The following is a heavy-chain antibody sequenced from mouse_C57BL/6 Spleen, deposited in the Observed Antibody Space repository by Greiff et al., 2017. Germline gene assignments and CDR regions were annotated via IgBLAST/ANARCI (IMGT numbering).Heavy chain of an antibody. D-gene: IGHD2-10*01. CDR2: IHPSDSDT. V-gene: IGHV1-74*01. CDR1: GYTFTSYW. CDR3: ASLPAYYGNYYAMDY. J-gene: IGHJ1*03. Sequence: QVQLKQPGAELVKPGASVKVSCKASGYTFTSYWMHWVKQRPGQGLEWIGRIHPSDSDTNYNQKFKGKATLTVDKSSSTAYMQLSSLTSEDSAVYYCASLPAYYGNYYAMDYWGTGTTVTVSS.